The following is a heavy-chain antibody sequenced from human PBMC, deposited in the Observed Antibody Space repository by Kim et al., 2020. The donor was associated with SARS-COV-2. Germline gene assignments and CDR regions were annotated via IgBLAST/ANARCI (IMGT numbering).Heavy chain of an antibody. CDR1: GGSFSGYY. V-gene: IGHV4-34*01. Sequence: SETLSLTCAVYGGSFSGYYWSWIRQPPGKGREWIGEINHSRSTNYNPSLKSRVTISVDTSKNQFSLKLSTVTAADTAVYYCARGNTISHFYYYYYGMDVWGQGTTVTVSS. CDR2: INHSRST. CDR3: ARGNTISHFYYYYYGMDV. D-gene: IGHD3-9*01. J-gene: IGHJ6*02.